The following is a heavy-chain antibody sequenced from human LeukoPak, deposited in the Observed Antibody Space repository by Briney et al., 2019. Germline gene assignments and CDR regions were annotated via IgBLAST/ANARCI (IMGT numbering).Heavy chain of an antibody. CDR3: ARATVTHWNYYYGMDV. CDR2: IYYSGGT. J-gene: IGHJ6*02. CDR1: GGSISSGGYY. Sequence: SETLSLTCTVSGGSISSGGYYWSWIRQHPGKGLEWIGYIYYSGGTYYNPSLKSRVTISVDTSKNQFSLKLGSVTAADTAVYYCARATVTHWNYYYGMDVWGQGTTVTVSS. V-gene: IGHV4-31*03. D-gene: IGHD4-4*01.